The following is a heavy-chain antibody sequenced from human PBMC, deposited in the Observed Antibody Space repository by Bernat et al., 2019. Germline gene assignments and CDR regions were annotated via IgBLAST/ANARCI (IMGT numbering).Heavy chain of an antibody. J-gene: IGHJ3*02. CDR3: ARKVVSDPVLGALDI. CDR1: GFSLSTVGVG. D-gene: IGHD2-15*01. CDR2: IYWDDDK. Sequence: QITLKESGPTLVKPTQTLTLTCTFSGFSLSTVGVGVGWTRQPPGKALEWLAFIYWDDDKRYSPSLKSRLTITKDTSKNQVVLTMTNMDPVDTATYYCARKVVSDPVLGALDIWGQGTMVTVSS. V-gene: IGHV2-5*02.